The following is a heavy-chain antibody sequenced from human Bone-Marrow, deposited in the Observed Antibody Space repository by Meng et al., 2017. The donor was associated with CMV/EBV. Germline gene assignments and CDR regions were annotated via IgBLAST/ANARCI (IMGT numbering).Heavy chain of an antibody. CDR1: GFTFSNYG. J-gene: IGHJ4*02. D-gene: IGHD3-3*01. Sequence: CAASGFTFSNYGMHWVRQARGKGLEWVAFISYDVNDKHEADSVKGRFTISRDNSKSMVYLQMDSLRDEDTAVYYCARSLGFGGWSSDFWGQGTLVTVSS. V-gene: IGHV3-30*03. CDR2: ISYDVNDK. CDR3: ARSLGFGGWSSDF.